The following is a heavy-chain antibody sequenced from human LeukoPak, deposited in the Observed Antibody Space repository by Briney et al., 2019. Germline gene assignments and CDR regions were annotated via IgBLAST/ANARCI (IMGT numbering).Heavy chain of an antibody. Sequence: SETLPLTCTVSGGSISSGDYYWSWIRQPPGKGLEWIGYIYYSGSTYYNPPLKSRVTISVDTSKNQFSLKLSSVTAADTAVYYCARERFGALGYWGQGTLVTVSS. CDR2: IYYSGST. D-gene: IGHD3-3*01. CDR3: ARERFGALGY. J-gene: IGHJ4*02. V-gene: IGHV4-30-4*01. CDR1: GGSISSGDYY.